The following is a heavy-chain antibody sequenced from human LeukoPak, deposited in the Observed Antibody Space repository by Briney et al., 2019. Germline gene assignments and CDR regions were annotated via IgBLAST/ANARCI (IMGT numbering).Heavy chain of an antibody. J-gene: IGHJ4*02. CDR3: VGYYYDSSGYYLLPDY. CDR1: GYTFTSYD. V-gene: IGHV1-18*01. CDR2: ISAYNGNT. Sequence: ASVKVSCKASGYTFTSYDINWVRQAPGQGLEWMGWISAYNGNTNYAQKLQGRVTMTTDTSTSTAYMELRSLRSDDTAVYYCVGYYYDSSGYYLLPDYWGQGTLVTVSS. D-gene: IGHD3-22*01.